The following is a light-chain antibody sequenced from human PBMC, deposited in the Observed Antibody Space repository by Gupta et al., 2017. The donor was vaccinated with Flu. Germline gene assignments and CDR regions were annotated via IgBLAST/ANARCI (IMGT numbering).Light chain of an antibody. CDR3: AAWDDSLSGWV. CDR1: SSNMEGNY. Sequence: QSVLTQPPSASGTTGQRVTITCSGSSSNMEGNYVYWYQQVPGTAPKLLIYKDNERPSGAPDRFSGSKSGTSASLAINGLRSEDEADYYCAAWDDSLSGWVFGGGTHLTVL. CDR2: KDN. V-gene: IGLV1-47*01. J-gene: IGLJ3*02.